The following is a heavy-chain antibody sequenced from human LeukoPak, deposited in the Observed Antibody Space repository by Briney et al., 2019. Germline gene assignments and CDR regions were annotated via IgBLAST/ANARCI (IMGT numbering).Heavy chain of an antibody. CDR2: IYHSGST. D-gene: IGHD4-23*01. CDR3: ARVYGGNFGDGAFDI. Sequence: PSQTLSLTCAVSGGSISSGGYSWSWIRQPPGKGLEWIGYIYHSGSTYYNPSLKSRVTISVDRSKNQLSLKLSSGTAADTAVYYCARVYGGNFGDGAFDIWGQGTMVTVSS. J-gene: IGHJ3*02. CDR1: GGSISSGGYS. V-gene: IGHV4-30-2*01.